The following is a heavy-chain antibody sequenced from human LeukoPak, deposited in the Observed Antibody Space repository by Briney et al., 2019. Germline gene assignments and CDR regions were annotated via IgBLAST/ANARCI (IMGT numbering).Heavy chain of an antibody. Sequence: SETLSLTCSISGDSIRRNYWSWIRQPPGKGLEWIGYIHYSGNTSYNPSLKSRVSISVDTSKNQFSLKLTSVTAADTAVYYCAAYRSGTHYNSYYFDDWGQGTLVTVSS. V-gene: IGHV4-59*08. D-gene: IGHD3-10*01. CDR2: IHYSGNT. J-gene: IGHJ4*02. CDR3: AAYRSGTHYNSYYFDD. CDR1: GDSIRRNY.